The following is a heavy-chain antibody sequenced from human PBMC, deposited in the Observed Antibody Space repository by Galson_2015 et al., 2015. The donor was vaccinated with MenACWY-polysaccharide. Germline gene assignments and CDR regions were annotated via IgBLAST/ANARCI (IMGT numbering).Heavy chain of an antibody. CDR3: AKEDHNSGRAPTFDF. J-gene: IGHJ3*01. CDR2: ISHDGLSA. V-gene: IGHV3-30*04. CDR1: GFSFSTSP. D-gene: IGHD1-26*01. Sequence: SLRLSCAASGFSFSTSPMHWVRQPPGRGLEWVAGISHDGLSAYYADSVKGRFTISRDNSKNMLYLQLNDLRTEDTAVYSCAKEDHNSGRAPTFDFWGQGTMVAVSS.